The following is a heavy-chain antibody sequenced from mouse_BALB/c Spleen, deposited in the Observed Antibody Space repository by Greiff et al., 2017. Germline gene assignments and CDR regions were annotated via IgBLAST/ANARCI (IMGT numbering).Heavy chain of an antibody. D-gene: IGHD2-14*01. Sequence: DLVKPGASVKLSCKASGYTFTSYWINWIKQRPGQGLEWIGRIAPGSGSTYYNEMFKGKATLTVDTPSSTAYIQLSSLSSEDSAVYFCAREDIGYYFDYWGQGTTLTVSS. CDR3: AREDIGYYFDY. V-gene: IGHV1S41*01. J-gene: IGHJ2*01. CDR1: GYTFTSYW. CDR2: IAPGSGST.